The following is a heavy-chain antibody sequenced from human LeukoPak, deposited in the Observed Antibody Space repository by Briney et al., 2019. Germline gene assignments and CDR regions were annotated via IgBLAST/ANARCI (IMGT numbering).Heavy chain of an antibody. J-gene: IGHJ4*02. D-gene: IGHD1-26*01. CDR1: GGTFSSYA. CDR3: ARGVVGATLVAFDY. CDR2: IIPIFGTA. V-gene: IGHV1-69*05. Sequence: SVKVSCKASGGTFSSYAISWVRQAPGQGLEWMGGIIPIFGTANYAQKFQGRVTITTDESTSTAYMELSSLRSGDTAVYYCARGVVGATLVAFDYWGQGTLVTVSS.